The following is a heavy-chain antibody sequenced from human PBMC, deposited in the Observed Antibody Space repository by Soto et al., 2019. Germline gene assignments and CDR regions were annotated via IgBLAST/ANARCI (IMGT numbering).Heavy chain of an antibody. V-gene: IGHV1-46*01. CDR1: GYTFTSYY. CDR2: INPSGGST. CDR3: ARGAGYYGSGSPRSYFDY. D-gene: IGHD3-10*01. J-gene: IGHJ4*02. Sequence: GASVKVSCKASGYTFTSYYMHWVRQAPGQGLEWMGIINPSGGSTSYAQKFQGRVTMTRDTSTSTVYMELSSLRSEDTAVYYCARGAGYYGSGSPRSYFDYWGQGTLVTVSS.